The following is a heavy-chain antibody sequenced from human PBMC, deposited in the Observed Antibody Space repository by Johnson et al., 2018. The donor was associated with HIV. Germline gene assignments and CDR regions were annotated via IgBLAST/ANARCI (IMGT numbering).Heavy chain of an antibody. D-gene: IGHD6-19*01. CDR2: ISYDGNNR. Sequence: QVKLVESGGGVVQPGRSLRLSCAASGFTFSSYALHWVRQAPGKGLEWVAVISYDGNNRYYADSVKGRCTLSRDNSKNTVYLQMNSLRPEDTAVFYCARPGGGWYETAFDIWGQGTMVTVSS. CDR3: ARPGGGWYETAFDI. CDR1: GFTFSSYA. V-gene: IGHV3-30-3*01. J-gene: IGHJ3*02.